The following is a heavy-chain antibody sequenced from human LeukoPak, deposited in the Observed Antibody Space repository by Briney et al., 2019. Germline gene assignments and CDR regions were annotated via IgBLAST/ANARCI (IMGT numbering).Heavy chain of an antibody. CDR2: IFYLGNT. Sequence: PSETLSLTCTVSGGPISSGNYYWSWIRQPPGKGLEWIGYIFYLGNTYYNPSLRSRVSISVNTFKNQFSLKLTAVTAADTAVYYCARKYPDHWFDPWGQGTLVTVSS. CDR1: GGPISSGNYY. V-gene: IGHV4-30-4*01. J-gene: IGHJ5*02. CDR3: ARKYPDHWFDP. D-gene: IGHD6-6*01.